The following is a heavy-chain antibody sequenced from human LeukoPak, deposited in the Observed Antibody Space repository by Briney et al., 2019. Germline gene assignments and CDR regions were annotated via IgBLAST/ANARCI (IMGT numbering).Heavy chain of an antibody. Sequence: PGGSLRLSCAASGFTLSEYGIHWVRQAPGKGLDRVAVLSYDGSDRYYADSVNGRFTISRDISSDTVSLQMNSLRVEDTALYFCARDRINMMVLVHDSGLDLWGQGTLVTVSS. J-gene: IGHJ5*02. CDR3: ARDRINMMVLVHDSGLDL. CDR2: LSYDGSDR. V-gene: IGHV3-30*01. D-gene: IGHD3-22*01. CDR1: GFTLSEYG.